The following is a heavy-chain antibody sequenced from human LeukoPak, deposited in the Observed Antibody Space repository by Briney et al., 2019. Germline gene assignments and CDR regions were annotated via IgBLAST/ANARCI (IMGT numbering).Heavy chain of an antibody. CDR2: ISGSGGST. J-gene: IGHJ4*02. Sequence: QPGGSLRLSCAASGFTFSSYVMSWVRQAPGKGLDWVSTISGSGGSTYYADSVKGRFTISRDDSKNTLYLQMNTLRAEDTAVYYCATPVVPGGRYWGQGTLVTVSS. V-gene: IGHV3-23*01. D-gene: IGHD2-8*02. CDR1: GFTFSSYV. CDR3: ATPVVPGGRY.